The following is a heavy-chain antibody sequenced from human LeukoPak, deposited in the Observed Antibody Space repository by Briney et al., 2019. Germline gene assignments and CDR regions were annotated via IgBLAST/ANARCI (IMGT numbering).Heavy chain of an antibody. CDR2: IYYSGST. Sequence: PSETLSLTCTVSGGSISSGDYYWSWIRQPPGKGLEWIGYIYYSGSTYYNPSLKSRVTISVGTSKNQFSLKLSSVTAADTAVYYCARLHYCSGGSCLDYWGQGTLVTVSS. CDR1: GGSISSGDYY. D-gene: IGHD2-15*01. J-gene: IGHJ4*02. V-gene: IGHV4-30-4*01. CDR3: ARLHYCSGGSCLDY.